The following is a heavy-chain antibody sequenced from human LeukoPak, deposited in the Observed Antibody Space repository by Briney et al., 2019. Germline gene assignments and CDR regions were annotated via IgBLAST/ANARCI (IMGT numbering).Heavy chain of an antibody. Sequence: GGSLRLSCVVSGFGFSTYRMHWVRQAPGKGLVWVSRISSDGYTTNYADSVRGRFTISRDNAKNTLYLEMNSLRAEDTAVYYCVVGGSPGYWGQGTLVTDSS. D-gene: IGHD2-15*01. J-gene: IGHJ4*02. V-gene: IGHV3-74*01. CDR1: GFGFSTYR. CDR3: VVGGSPGY. CDR2: ISSDGYTT.